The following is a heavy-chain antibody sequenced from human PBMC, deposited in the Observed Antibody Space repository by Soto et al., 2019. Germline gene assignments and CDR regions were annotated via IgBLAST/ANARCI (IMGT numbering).Heavy chain of an antibody. CDR1: GFTVSSNY. D-gene: IGHD6-6*01. CDR3: ARATRANSSSSGLYYYYYMDV. CDR2: IYSGGST. V-gene: IGHV3-66*01. J-gene: IGHJ6*03. Sequence: GGSLRLSCAASGFTVSSNYMSWVRQAPGKGLEWVSVIYSGGSTYYADPGKGRFTISRDNSKNTLYLQMNSLRAEDTAVYYCARATRANSSSSGLYYYYYMDVWGKGTTVTVSS.